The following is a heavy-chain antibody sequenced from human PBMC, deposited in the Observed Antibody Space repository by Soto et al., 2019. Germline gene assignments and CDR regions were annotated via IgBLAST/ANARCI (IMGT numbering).Heavy chain of an antibody. D-gene: IGHD3-10*01. CDR1: GFTFSSYG. V-gene: IGHV3-33*01. J-gene: IGHJ6*02. CDR3: ARDFPHSGSYYTPGMDV. CDR2: IWYDGSNK. Sequence: GGSLRLSCAASGFTFSSYGMHWVRQAPGKGLEWVAVIWYDGSNKYYADSVKGRFTISRDNSKNTLYLQMNSLRAEDTTVYYCARDFPHSGSYYTPGMDVWGQGTTVTVSS.